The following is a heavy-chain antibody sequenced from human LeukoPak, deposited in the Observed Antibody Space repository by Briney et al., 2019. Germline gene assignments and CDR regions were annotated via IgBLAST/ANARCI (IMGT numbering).Heavy chain of an antibody. D-gene: IGHD3-10*01. CDR3: ARVMGSHGSGSYYSPSYYYYYMDV. Sequence: GSLRLSCAASGFTFDDYGMSWVRQAPGKGLEWIGEINHSGSTNYNPSLKSRVTISVDTPKNQFSLKLSSVTAADTAVYYCARVMGSHGSGSYYSPSYYYYYMDVWGKGTTVTVSS. CDR1: GFTFDDYG. CDR2: INHSGST. J-gene: IGHJ6*03. V-gene: IGHV4-34*01.